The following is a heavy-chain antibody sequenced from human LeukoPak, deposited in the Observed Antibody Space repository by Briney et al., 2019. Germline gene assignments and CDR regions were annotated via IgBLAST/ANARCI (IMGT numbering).Heavy chain of an antibody. Sequence: PGGSLRLSCAASGFTFSSYAMSWVRQAPGKGLEWVSFISPSGDRTSNADSVEGRFTISRDNTRNTLYLQMNSLRDEDTGVYYCAIMHGYYDGSGFWVQWGQGTPVTVSS. D-gene: IGHD3-22*01. V-gene: IGHV3-23*01. CDR2: ISPSGDRT. CDR1: GFTFSSYA. J-gene: IGHJ4*02. CDR3: AIMHGYYDGSGFWVQ.